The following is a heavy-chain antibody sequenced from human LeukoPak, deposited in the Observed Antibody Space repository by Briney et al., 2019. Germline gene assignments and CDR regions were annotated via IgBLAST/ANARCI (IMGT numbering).Heavy chain of an antibody. CDR3: ARQDYYGSGALPFDY. D-gene: IGHD3-10*01. V-gene: IGHV3-64*01. CDR1: GFTFSNYA. Sequence: GGSLRLSCAASGFTFSNYAIHWVRQAPGKGLECVSAISSIEGRIFYANSVKGRFTISRDNSKNTVFLQMGSLRAEDMAVYYCARQDYYGSGALPFDYWGQGTLVTVSS. CDR2: ISSIEGRI. J-gene: IGHJ4*02.